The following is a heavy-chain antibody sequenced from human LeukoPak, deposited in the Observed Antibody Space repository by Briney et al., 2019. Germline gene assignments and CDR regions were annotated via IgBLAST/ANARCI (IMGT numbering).Heavy chain of an antibody. CDR2: INNDGGGA. Sequence: GGSLRLSCAASGITFGNNWMHWVRQGPGKGLVWISRINNDGGGAIYADSVKGRFTVSRDNAENTLYLQMNSLRAEDTAVYYCARGVPHNWFDTWGQGTLVTVSS. V-gene: IGHV3-74*01. J-gene: IGHJ5*02. CDR1: GITFGNNW. CDR3: ARGVPHNWFDT.